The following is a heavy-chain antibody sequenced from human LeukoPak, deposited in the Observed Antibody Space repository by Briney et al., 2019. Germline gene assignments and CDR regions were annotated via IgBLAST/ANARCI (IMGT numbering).Heavy chain of an antibody. D-gene: IGHD6-13*01. J-gene: IGHJ5*02. CDR3: ARRIGAAGTNWFDP. CDR1: GYTFPSYG. V-gene: IGHV1-18*04. Sequence: ASVKDSCKASGYTFPSYGISWVRQAPGQGLEWMGWISAYNGNTNYAQKLQGRVTMTTDTSTSKAYMELRSLRSDDTAVYYCARRIGAAGTNWFDPWGQGTLVTVSS. CDR2: ISAYNGNT.